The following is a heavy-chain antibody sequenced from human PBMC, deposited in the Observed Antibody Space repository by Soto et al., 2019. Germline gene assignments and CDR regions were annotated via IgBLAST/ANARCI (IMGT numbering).Heavy chain of an antibody. CDR3: ARESSSGWYFDY. CDR2: ISSTITYI. Sequence: EVQLVESGGGLVKPGGSLRLSCAASGFTFSTYNMNWVRQAPGKGLEWVSSISSTITYIYYADSVKGRFTVSRDNAKNSLYLKMNSLRAGDTAVYYCARESSSGWYFDYWGQGTLVTVSS. J-gene: IGHJ4*02. D-gene: IGHD6-19*01. CDR1: GFTFSTYN. V-gene: IGHV3-21*01.